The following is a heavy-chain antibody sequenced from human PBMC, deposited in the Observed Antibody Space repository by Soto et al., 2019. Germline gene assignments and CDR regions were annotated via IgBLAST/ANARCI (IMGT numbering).Heavy chain of an antibody. D-gene: IGHD6-13*01. CDR1: GYTFTHYA. CDR3: ARGLAADGA. V-gene: IGHV1-3*01. J-gene: IGHJ5*02. Sequence: QVQLVQSGAEVKKPGASVKVSCTASGYTFTHYAIHWVRHAPGQRLEWMGFINAGSGNTKYSQTFQRRPTFTKDTSASTAYMDLSSLRSEDTAIYYCARGLAADGAWGQGTLVTVSS. CDR2: INAGSGNT.